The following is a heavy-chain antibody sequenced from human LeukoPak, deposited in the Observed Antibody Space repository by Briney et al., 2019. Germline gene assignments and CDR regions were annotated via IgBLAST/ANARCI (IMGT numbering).Heavy chain of an antibody. D-gene: IGHD3-16*01. CDR3: ASRRRKLYDYVWGSRGGEFDY. CDR2: INHSGST. V-gene: IGHV4-34*01. CDR1: GGSISSYY. J-gene: IGHJ4*02. Sequence: SETLSLTCTVSGGSISSYYWSWIRQPPGKGLEWIGEINHSGSTNYNPSLKSRVTISVDTSKNQFSLKLSSVTAADTAVYYCASRRRKLYDYVWGSRGGEFDYWGQGTLVTVSS.